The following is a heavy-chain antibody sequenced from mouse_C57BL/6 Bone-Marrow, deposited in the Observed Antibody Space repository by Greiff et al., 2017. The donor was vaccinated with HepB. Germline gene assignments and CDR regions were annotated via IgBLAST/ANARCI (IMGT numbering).Heavy chain of an antibody. D-gene: IGHD2-4*01. CDR1: GYTVAGCG. J-gene: IGHJ4*01. V-gene: IGHV1-72*01. CDR3: ARSYDYGGYAMDY. Sequence: GRRRQAGAGRGGGGAAGGRAGEGSGYTVAGCGRGGVGERPGRGLEWIGRIDPNSGGTKYNEKFKSKATLTVDKPSSTAYMQLSSLTSEDSAVYYCARSYDYGGYAMDYWGQGTSVTVSS. CDR2: IDPNSGGT.